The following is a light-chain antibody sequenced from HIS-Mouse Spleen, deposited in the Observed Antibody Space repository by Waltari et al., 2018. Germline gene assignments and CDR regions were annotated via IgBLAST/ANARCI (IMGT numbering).Light chain of an antibody. CDR2: WAS. CDR3: QQYYSTPYT. CDR1: QNVLYSSNNKNY. J-gene: IGKJ2*01. V-gene: IGKV4-1*01. Sequence: DIVMTQSPDSLAVSLGARATINCQSSQNVLYSSNNKNYLAWYQQKPGQPPKLLISWASTRESGVPDRFSGSGSGTDFTLTISSLQAEDVAVYYCQQYYSTPYTFGQGTKLEIK.